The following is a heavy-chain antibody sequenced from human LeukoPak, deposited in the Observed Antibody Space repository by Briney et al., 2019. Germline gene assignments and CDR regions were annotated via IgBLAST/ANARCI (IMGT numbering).Heavy chain of an antibody. D-gene: IGHD2-21*02. V-gene: IGHV3-21*01. CDR3: AREMCGGDCYSPYYYGMDV. CDR2: ISSSSSYI. CDR1: GFTFSSYS. J-gene: IGHJ6*02. Sequence: GGSLRLSCAASGFTFSSYSMNWVRQAPGKGLECVSSISSSSSYIYYADSVKGRFTISRDNAKNSLYLQMNSLRAEDTAVYYCAREMCGGDCYSPYYYGMDVWGQGTTVTVSS.